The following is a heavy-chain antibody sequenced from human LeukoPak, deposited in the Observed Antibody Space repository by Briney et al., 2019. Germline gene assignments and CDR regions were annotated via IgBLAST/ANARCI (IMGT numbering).Heavy chain of an antibody. V-gene: IGHV3-21*01. CDR1: GFTFSSYS. Sequence: GGSLRLSCTASGFTFSSYSMNWVRQAPGKGLEWVSSISNSSSYIYYADSVKGRFTISRDNAKNSLYLQMNSLRAEDTAVYYCASTGDFDWLTRYYYGMDVWGKGTTVTVSS. CDR2: ISNSSSYI. D-gene: IGHD3-9*01. CDR3: ASTGDFDWLTRYYYGMDV. J-gene: IGHJ6*04.